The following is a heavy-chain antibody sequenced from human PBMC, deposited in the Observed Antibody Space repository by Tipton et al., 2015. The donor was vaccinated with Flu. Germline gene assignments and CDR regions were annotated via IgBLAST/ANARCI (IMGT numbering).Heavy chain of an antibody. J-gene: IGHJ4*02. V-gene: IGHV4-34*01. Sequence: TLSLTCAVYGGSFSGYYWSWIRQPPGKGLEWIGELNHSGSTNYNPSLKSRVTISVDTSKNQFSLKLSSVTAADTAVYYCARGWGGYSYGFLWGQGTLVTVSS. D-gene: IGHD5-18*01. CDR2: LNHSGST. CDR3: ARGWGGYSYGFL. CDR1: GGSFSGYY.